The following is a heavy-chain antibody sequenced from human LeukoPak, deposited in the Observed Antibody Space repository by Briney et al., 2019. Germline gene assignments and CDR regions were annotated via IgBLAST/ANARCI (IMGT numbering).Heavy chain of an antibody. D-gene: IGHD5-18*01. J-gene: IGHJ6*03. V-gene: IGHV4-59*01. CDR1: GGSISSYY. CDR3: ARVSRGGIQLWSRDYYYYMDV. CDR2: IYYSGST. Sequence: PSETLSLTCTVSGGSISSYYWSWIRQPPGKGLEWIGYIYYSGSTNYNPSLKSRVTISVDTSKNQFSLKLSSVTAADTAVYYCARVSRGGIQLWSRDYYYYMDVWGKGTTVTVSS.